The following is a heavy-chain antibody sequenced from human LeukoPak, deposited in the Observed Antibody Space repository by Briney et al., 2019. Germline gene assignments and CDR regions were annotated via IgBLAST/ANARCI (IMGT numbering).Heavy chain of an antibody. CDR2: ISAYNGNT. J-gene: IGHJ4*02. CDR3: AREAVSGYG. Sequence: ASVKVSCKASGYTFTSYGISWVRQAPGQGLEWMGWISAYNGNTNYAQKFQGRVTITADKSTSTAYMELSSLRSEDTAVYYCAREAVSGYGWGQGTLVTVSS. CDR1: GYTFTSYG. V-gene: IGHV1-18*01. D-gene: IGHD5-18*01.